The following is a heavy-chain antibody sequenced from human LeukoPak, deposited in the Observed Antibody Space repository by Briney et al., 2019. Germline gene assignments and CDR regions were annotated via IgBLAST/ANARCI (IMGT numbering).Heavy chain of an antibody. CDR2: LSGTSDTI. CDR3: ARGGAHGMDV. V-gene: IGHV3-11*01. CDR1: GFIFSDYY. J-gene: IGHJ6*02. Sequence: GSLSLSCAASGFIFSDYYMSWIRPAPGKGLEWVSYLSGTSDTIDYADSVKGRFTISRDNAKNSVFLQMNSLRAEDTALYYCARGGAHGMDVWGQGTTVTVSS. D-gene: IGHD1-26*01.